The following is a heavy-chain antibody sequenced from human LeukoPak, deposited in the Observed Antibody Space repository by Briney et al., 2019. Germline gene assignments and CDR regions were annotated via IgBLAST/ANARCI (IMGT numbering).Heavy chain of an antibody. D-gene: IGHD3-16*01. CDR1: GLPLSLYW. Sequence: GGSLRLSCAASGLPLSLYWMNWVRQAPGKGLEWVANIKQDGSVKHYVDSVKGRFTISRDNAKNSLFLQMDSLKAEDKAMYFCASHPYHDNNAYLNHWGQGTLVTVSS. J-gene: IGHJ4*02. V-gene: IGHV3-7*01. CDR3: ASHPYHDNNAYLNH. CDR2: IKQDGSVK.